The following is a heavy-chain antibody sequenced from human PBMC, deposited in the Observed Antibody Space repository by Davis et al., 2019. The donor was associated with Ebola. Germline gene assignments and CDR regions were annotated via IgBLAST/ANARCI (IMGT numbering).Heavy chain of an antibody. V-gene: IGHV4-31*03. J-gene: IGHJ4*02. Sequence: MPSETLSLTCTVSGGSISSGGYFWSWIRQHPGKGLEWIGYIYFSGSTYYNPSLKSRVTISVDTSKNQFSLKLSSVTAADTAVYYCASSARPKRSKFDYWGQGTLVTVSS. CDR2: IYFSGST. CDR3: ASSARPKRSKFDY. D-gene: IGHD5-18*01. CDR1: GGSISSGGYF.